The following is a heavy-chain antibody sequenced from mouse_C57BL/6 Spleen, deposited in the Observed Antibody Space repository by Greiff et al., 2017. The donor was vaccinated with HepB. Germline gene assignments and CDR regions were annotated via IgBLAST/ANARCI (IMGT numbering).Heavy chain of an antibody. CDR3: ARHYYGSSPAWFAY. CDR2: IDPNSGGT. D-gene: IGHD1-1*01. J-gene: IGHJ3*01. V-gene: IGHV1-72*01. Sequence: QVQLQQPGAELVKPGASVKLSCKASGYTFTSYWMHWVKQRPGRGLKWIGRIDPNSGGTKYNEKFKSKATLTVDKPSSTAYMQLSSLTSEDSAVYYCARHYYGSSPAWFAYWGQGTLVTVSA. CDR1: GYTFTSYW.